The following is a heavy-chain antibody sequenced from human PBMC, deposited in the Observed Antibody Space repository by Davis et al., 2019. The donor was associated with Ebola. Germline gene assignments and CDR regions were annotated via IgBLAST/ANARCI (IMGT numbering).Heavy chain of an antibody. V-gene: IGHV3-23*01. CDR3: ANLLGYYGASEY. Sequence: GGSLRLSCVASGFTFSSYAMTWVRQAPGKGLEWVSAISGSGGSTYYADSVKGRFTISRDNSKNTVYLQMNSLRAEETAVYYCANLLGYYGASEYWGQGTLVTVSS. CDR2: ISGSGGST. D-gene: IGHD3-3*01. CDR1: GFTFSSYA. J-gene: IGHJ4*02.